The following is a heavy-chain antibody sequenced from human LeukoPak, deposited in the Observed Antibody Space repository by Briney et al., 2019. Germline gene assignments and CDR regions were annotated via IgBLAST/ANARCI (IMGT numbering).Heavy chain of an antibody. J-gene: IGHJ4*02. V-gene: IGHV3-7*01. CDR2: IKQDGSEK. CDR1: GFTFSSYW. Sequence: GGSLRLSCAASGFTFSSYWMIWVRQAPGKGLEWVATIKQDGSEKYYVDSVKGRLTISRDNAKNSLFLQMNSLRAEDTAVYYCARSSSGWWDYWGQGTLVTVSS. CDR3: ARSSSGWWDY. D-gene: IGHD6-19*01.